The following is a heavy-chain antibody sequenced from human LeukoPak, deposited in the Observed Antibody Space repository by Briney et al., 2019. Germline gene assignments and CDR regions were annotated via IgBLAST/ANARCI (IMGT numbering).Heavy chain of an antibody. J-gene: IGHJ4*02. V-gene: IGHV4-59*01. Sequence: NPSETLSLTCTVSGDFITAYYWSWIRQPPGKGLEWIGYVYYSGSTEYNPSLRSRVAISLERSKHQFSLKLTSVTAADTAVYYCASNTGTAFDYWGQGALVTVSS. CDR3: ASNTGTAFDY. CDR1: GDFITAYY. D-gene: IGHD7-27*01. CDR2: VYYSGST.